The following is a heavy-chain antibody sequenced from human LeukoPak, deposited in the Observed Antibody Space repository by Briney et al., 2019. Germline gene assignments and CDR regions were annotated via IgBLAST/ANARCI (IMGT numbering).Heavy chain of an antibody. J-gene: IGHJ4*02. Sequence: GGSLRLSCAASGFTFNNAWMSWVRQAPGKGLEWVGRIKSKTDGGTTDYAAPVKGRFTISRDDSKNTLYLQMNSLKTEDTAVYYCSTGSTMLRYYFDYWGQGTLVTVSS. CDR2: IKSKTDGGTT. V-gene: IGHV3-15*01. D-gene: IGHD3-10*02. CDR1: GFTFNNAW. CDR3: STGSTMLRYYFDY.